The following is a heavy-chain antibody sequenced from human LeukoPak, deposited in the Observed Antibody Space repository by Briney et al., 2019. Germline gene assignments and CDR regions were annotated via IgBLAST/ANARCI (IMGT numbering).Heavy chain of an antibody. J-gene: IGHJ6*03. Sequence: SETLSLTCTVSGGSISSSSYYWGWIRQPPGKGLEWIGSIYYSGSTYYNPSLKSRVTISVDTSKNQFSLKLSSVTAADTAVYYCARGLRWELHTYYYYMDVWGKGTTVTVSS. CDR1: GGSISSSSYY. D-gene: IGHD1-26*01. CDR3: ARGLRWELHTYYYYMDV. V-gene: IGHV4-39*07. CDR2: IYYSGST.